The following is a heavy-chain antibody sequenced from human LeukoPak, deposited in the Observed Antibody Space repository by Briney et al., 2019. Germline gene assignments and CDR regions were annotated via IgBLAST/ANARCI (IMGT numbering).Heavy chain of an antibody. CDR3: ARDGPSTVTTPLGY. V-gene: IGHV1-69*04. CDR2: IIPILGIA. J-gene: IGHJ4*02. CDR1: GGTFSSYA. D-gene: IGHD4-17*01. Sequence: SVKVSCKASGGTFSSYAISWVRQALGQGLEWMGRIIPILGIANYAQKFQGRVTITADKSTSTAYMELSSLRSEDTAVYYCARDGPSTVTTPLGYWGQGTLVTVSS.